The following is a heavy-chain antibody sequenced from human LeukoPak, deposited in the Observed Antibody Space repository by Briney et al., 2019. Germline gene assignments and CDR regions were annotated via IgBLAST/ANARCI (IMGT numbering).Heavy chain of an antibody. J-gene: IGHJ2*01. Sequence: ASVKVSCKASGYTFSDYYIHWVRQAPGQGPEWMGWINLNTGGTNYAQKFDGRFSTTRDTSINTAFMELSGLTFDDTAVYYCGSVRGILSYFDLWGRGTLVTVSS. V-gene: IGHV1-2*02. D-gene: IGHD3-16*01. CDR3: GSVRGILSYFDL. CDR2: INLNTGGT. CDR1: GYTFSDYY.